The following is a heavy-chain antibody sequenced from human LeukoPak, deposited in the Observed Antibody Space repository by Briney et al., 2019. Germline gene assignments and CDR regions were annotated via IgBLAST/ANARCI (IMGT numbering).Heavy chain of an antibody. D-gene: IGHD2/OR15-2a*01. CDR3: ARAPEGLRILSADY. J-gene: IGHJ4*02. V-gene: IGHV3-30*03. CDR2: ISYDGSEK. Sequence: GGSLRLSCAVSGFTFSNYGMYWVRQAPGKGLEWVAVISYDGSEKYYAVSVKGRFTISRDNSNNTLSVQMNSLRPEDTAVYYCARAPEGLRILSADYWGQGVLVTVSS. CDR1: GFTFSNYG.